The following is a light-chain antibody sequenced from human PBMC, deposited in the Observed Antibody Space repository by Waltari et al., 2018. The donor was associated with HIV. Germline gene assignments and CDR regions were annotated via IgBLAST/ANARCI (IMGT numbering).Light chain of an antibody. Sequence: QSALTQPASVSGSPGQSITISCTGTSSDIGTYNVVSWFQHHPGKAPKLMIYEDTKRPPGVSNRFSGSKSGNTASLTISGLQGEDEADYYCCSYASSTTCEVFGTGTKVTVL. V-gene: IGLV2-23*01. CDR2: EDT. CDR1: SSDIGTYNV. J-gene: IGLJ1*01. CDR3: CSYASSTTCEV.